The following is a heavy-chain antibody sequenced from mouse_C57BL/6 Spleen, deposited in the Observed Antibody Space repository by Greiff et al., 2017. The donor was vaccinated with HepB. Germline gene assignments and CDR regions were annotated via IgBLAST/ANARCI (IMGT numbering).Heavy chain of an antibody. D-gene: IGHD2-14*01. CDR3: ARVRQGVCDY. CDR1: GYSITSGYY. V-gene: IGHV3-6*01. J-gene: IGHJ2*01. CDR2: ISYDGSN. Sequence: EVQLQQSGPGLVKPSQSLSLTCSVTGYSITSGYYWNWIRQFPGNKLEWMGYISYDGSNNYNPSLKNRISITRDTSKNQFFLKLNSVTTEDTATYYCARVRQGVCDYWGQGTTLTVSS.